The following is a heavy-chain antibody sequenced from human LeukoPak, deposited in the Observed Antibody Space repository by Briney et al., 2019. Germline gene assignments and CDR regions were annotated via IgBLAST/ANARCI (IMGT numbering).Heavy chain of an antibody. CDR1: GGTFSSYA. CDR2: IIPIFGTA. D-gene: IGHD3-10*01. V-gene: IGHV1-69*05. J-gene: IGHJ3*02. CDR3: ARPLTPVLLWFGELPPDAFDI. Sequence: GASVKVSCKASGGTFSSYAISWVRQAPGQGLEWMGGIIPIFGTANYAQKFQGRVTITTDESTSTAYMELSGLRSEDTAVYYCARPLTPVLLWFGELPPDAFDIWGQGTMVTVSS.